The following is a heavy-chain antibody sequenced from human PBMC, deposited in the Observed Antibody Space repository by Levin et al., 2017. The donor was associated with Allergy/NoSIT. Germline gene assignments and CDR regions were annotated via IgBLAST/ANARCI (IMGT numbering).Heavy chain of an antibody. CDR3: AREGKGRLGMDV. CDR2: IKQDGNEK. Sequence: GESLKISCAASGFTLSSNWMSWVRQAPGKGLEWVANIKQDGNEKHYVDSVRGRFTISRDDAKNSLYLQMNSLRVEDTAVYYCAREGKGRLGMDVWGQGTTVTVSS. J-gene: IGHJ6*02. V-gene: IGHV3-7*04. D-gene: IGHD6-25*01. CDR1: GFTLSSNW.